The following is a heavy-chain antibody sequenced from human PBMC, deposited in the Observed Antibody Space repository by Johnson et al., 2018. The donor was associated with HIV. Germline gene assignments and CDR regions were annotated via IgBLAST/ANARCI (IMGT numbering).Heavy chain of an antibody. CDR1: GFTFSSYA. J-gene: IGHJ3*02. CDR3: AKAQRNYRGASDI. V-gene: IGHV3-30*04. Sequence: QMLLVESGGGLVQPGRSLRLSCAASGFTFSSYAMHWVRQAPGKGLEWVAVIAYDGSNKYYADSVKGRFTISRDNSKNTLYLKMNSLRSKDTGGYYCAKAQRNYRGASDIWGQGTRVTVSS. D-gene: IGHD1-7*01. CDR2: IAYDGSNK.